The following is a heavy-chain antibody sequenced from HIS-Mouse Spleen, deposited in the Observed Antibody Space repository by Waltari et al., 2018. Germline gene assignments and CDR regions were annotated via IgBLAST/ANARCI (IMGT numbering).Heavy chain of an antibody. V-gene: IGHV4-39*07. D-gene: IGHD6-13*01. Sequence: QLQLQESGPGLVKPSETLSLTCIVSGGSISSSIYYWGWIRQPPGKGLEWIGSIYFRGRPYYNPSLKRRVTISVDTSKNQFSLKMSSVTAADTAVYYCAREMPYSSSWYDWYFDLWGRGTLVTVSS. CDR1: GGSISSSIYY. CDR2: IYFRGRP. CDR3: AREMPYSSSWYDWYFDL. J-gene: IGHJ2*01.